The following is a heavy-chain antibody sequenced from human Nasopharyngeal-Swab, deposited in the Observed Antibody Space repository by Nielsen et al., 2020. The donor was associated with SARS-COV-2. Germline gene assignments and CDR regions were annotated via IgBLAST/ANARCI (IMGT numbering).Heavy chain of an antibody. CDR1: GFTFSSST. V-gene: IGHV3-7*03. Sequence: GGSLRLSCAASGFTFSSSTMHWVCQAPGKGLEWVANIKQDGSEKYYVDSAKGRFTISRDNAKNSLYLQMNSLRAEDTAVYYCARDIRFEEYMDVWGKGTTVTVSS. CDR3: ARDIRFEEYMDV. CDR2: IKQDGSEK. J-gene: IGHJ6*03. D-gene: IGHD3-10*01.